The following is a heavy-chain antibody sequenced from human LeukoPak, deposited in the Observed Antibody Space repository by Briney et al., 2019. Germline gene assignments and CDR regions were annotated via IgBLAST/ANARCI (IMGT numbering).Heavy chain of an antibody. J-gene: IGHJ4*02. Sequence: NPSETLSLTCAVSGGSTSGSSYYWGWIRQPPGKGLEWIGTIYYSGSTYNPSLKSRVTISVDTSKNQFSLKLNSVTAADTAVYYCAKGSDPFRWFGEFNVKLPRPIRHYYFDSWGQGTLVTVSS. V-gene: IGHV4-39*07. CDR1: GGSTSGSSYY. CDR2: IYYSGST. CDR3: AKGSDPFRWFGEFNVKLPRPIRHYYFDS. D-gene: IGHD3-10*01.